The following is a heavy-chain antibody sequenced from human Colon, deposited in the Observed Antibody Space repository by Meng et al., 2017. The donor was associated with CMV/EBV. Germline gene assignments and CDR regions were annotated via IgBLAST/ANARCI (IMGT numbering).Heavy chain of an antibody. CDR2: IYYSGST. J-gene: IGHJ4*02. D-gene: IGHD2-2*01. Sequence: SETLSLTCTVSGGSVSSGGYYWTWIRQPPGKGLEWIGYIYYSGSTNYNPSLKSRVTISADTSKNLFSLKLSSVTAADTAVYYCARLKDCGSTICQYYFDYWGQGRLVTVSS. CDR1: GGSVSSGGYY. V-gene: IGHV4-61*08. CDR3: ARLKDCGSTICQYYFDY.